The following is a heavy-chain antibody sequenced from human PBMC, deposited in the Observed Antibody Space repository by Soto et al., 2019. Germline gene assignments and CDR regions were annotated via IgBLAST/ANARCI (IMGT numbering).Heavy chain of an antibody. Sequence: QVQLVQSGAEVKKPGSSVKVSCKASGGTFSSYAISWVRQAPGQGLEWMGGIIPIFGTANYAQKFQGRVTITADESTSTAYMVPSSLRSEDAVVYYCARRTVFLNFDPWGQGTLVTVSS. D-gene: IGHD3-10*01. CDR1: GGTFSSYA. CDR3: ARRTVFLNFDP. V-gene: IGHV1-69*01. CDR2: IIPIFGTA. J-gene: IGHJ5*02.